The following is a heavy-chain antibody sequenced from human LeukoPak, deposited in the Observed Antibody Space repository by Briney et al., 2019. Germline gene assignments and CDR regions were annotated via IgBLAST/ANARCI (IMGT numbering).Heavy chain of an antibody. D-gene: IGHD3-10*01. Sequence: SETLSLTCAVYGGSFSGYYWSWIRQPPAKGLEWIGEINHSGSTNYNPSLKSRVTISVDTSKNQFSLKLSSVTAADTAVYYCASTRITMVRGAVVRGFDPWGQGTLVTVSS. CDR3: ASTRITMVRGAVVRGFDP. CDR2: INHSGST. CDR1: GGSFSGYY. V-gene: IGHV4-34*01. J-gene: IGHJ5*02.